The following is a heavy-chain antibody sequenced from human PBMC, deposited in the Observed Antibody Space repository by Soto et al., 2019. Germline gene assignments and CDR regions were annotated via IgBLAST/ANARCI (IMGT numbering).Heavy chain of an antibody. CDR2: INHLGSI. CDR1: GGSISSYY. D-gene: IGHD2-21*01. Sequence: SETLSLTCTVSGGSISSYYWSWIRQPPGKALEWIGEINHLGSINYNPSLKSRVTMSVDTSKNQFSLTLNSVTAADTATYYCARGGISHWAYFYYMDVWDRGTTVTVSS. CDR3: ARGGISHWAYFYYMDV. J-gene: IGHJ6*03. V-gene: IGHV4-34*01.